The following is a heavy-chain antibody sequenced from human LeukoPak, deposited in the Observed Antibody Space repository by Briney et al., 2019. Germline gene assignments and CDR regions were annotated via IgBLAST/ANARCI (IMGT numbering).Heavy chain of an antibody. CDR3: ARIDDYVWGSYRRPVDY. D-gene: IGHD3-16*02. V-gene: IGHV3-48*03. J-gene: IGHJ4*02. Sequence: GGSLRLSCAASGFTFSSYEMNWVRQAPGKGLEWVSYISSSGSTIYYADSVKGRFTISRDNAKNSLYLQMNSLRAEDTALYYCARIDDYVWGSYRRPVDYWGQGTLVTVSS. CDR2: ISSSGSTI. CDR1: GFTFSSYE.